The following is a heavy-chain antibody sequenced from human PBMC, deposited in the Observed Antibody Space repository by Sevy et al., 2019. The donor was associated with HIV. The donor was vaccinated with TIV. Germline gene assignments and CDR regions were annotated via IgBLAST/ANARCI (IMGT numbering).Heavy chain of an antibody. CDR2: IGATGEST. J-gene: IGHJ4*02. D-gene: IGHD6-13*01. CDR1: EFTFSNYA. CDR3: AKALRYGNTS. Sequence: GGSLRLSCVDSEFTFSNYAMSWVRQAPGKGLEWVSGIGATGESTYYADSVKGRFTISRDNSKKTLYLEMNSLRAEDTAIYYCAKALRYGNTSRGQGTLVTVSS. V-gene: IGHV3-23*01.